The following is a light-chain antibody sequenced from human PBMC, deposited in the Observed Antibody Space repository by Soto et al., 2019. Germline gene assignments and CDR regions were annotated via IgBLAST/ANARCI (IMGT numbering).Light chain of an antibody. CDR2: WAS. CDR1: QSVLYSSNNKNY. Sequence: DIVMTQSPDSLAVSLGERATINCKSSQSVLYSSNNKNYLAWYQQKPGQPPKLLIYWASTRESGVPDRFSGSGSGTDFTLTTSSLQAEDEAVYYGQQYYRPWPFGQGTKVESK. CDR3: QQYYRPWP. J-gene: IGKJ1*01. V-gene: IGKV4-1*01.